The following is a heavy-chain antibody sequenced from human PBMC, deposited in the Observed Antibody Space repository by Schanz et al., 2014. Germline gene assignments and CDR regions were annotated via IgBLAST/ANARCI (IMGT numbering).Heavy chain of an antibody. Sequence: QVQLVQSGGEVKKPGASGRVSRRVPGYTFKNQGISRVGKAPGKGLEWMGWFRVYHGHTNYAEKVHGRVTMTTDTSTSTAYMELRSLISDDTAVYYCVRDAGWAFGDYHDMDVWGQGTSVTVSS. D-gene: IGHD3-10*01. J-gene: IGHJ6*02. V-gene: IGHV1-18*01. CDR3: VRDAGWAFGDYHDMDV. CDR2: FRVYHGHT. CDR1: GYTFKNQG.